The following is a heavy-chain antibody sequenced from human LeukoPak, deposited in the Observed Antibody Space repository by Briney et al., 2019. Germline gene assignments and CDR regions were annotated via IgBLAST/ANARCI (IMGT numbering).Heavy chain of an antibody. CDR2: ISAYNGNT. D-gene: IGHD2-15*01. J-gene: IGHJ4*02. V-gene: IGHV1-18*01. Sequence: ASVKVSCKASGYTFTSYGISWVRQAPGQGLEWMGWISAYNGNTNYAQKLQGRVTMTRDTSTSTVYMELSSLRSEDTAVYYCARRFSGSSWWGNYYFDYWGQGTLVTVSS. CDR3: ARRFSGSSWWGNYYFDY. CDR1: GYTFTSYG.